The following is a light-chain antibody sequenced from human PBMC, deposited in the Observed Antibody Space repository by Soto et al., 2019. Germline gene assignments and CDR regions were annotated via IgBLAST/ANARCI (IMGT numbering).Light chain of an antibody. V-gene: IGLV2-14*01. Sequence: GLTQPASVSGSPGQSITSSCTGTSSDVGAYIFVSWYQQYPGKAPKLMIYDITNRPSGVSNRFSGSKAGNTASLTISGLQAEDEADYYCVSFTTSKSYVFGTGTKVTVL. J-gene: IGLJ1*01. CDR2: DIT. CDR1: SSDVGAYIF. CDR3: VSFTTSKSYV.